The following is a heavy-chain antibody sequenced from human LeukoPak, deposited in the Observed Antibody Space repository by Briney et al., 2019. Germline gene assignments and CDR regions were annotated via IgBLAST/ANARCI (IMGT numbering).Heavy chain of an antibody. V-gene: IGHV4-59*08. Sequence: PSETLSLTCTVSGGSISSYYWSWIRQPPGKGLEWIGYIYYSGSTNYNPSLKSRVTISVDTSKNQFSLKLSSVTAADTAVYYCARYSGYDYGIYYCYYGMDVWGQGTTVTVSS. D-gene: IGHD5-12*01. CDR2: IYYSGST. J-gene: IGHJ6*02. CDR3: ARYSGYDYGIYYCYYGMDV. CDR1: GGSISSYY.